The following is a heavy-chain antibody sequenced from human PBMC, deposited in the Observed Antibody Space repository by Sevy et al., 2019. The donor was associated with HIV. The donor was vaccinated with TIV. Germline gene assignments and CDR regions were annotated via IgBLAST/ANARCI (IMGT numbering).Heavy chain of an antibody. CDR1: GFTFSDYY. V-gene: IGHV3-11*01. J-gene: IGHJ4*02. CDR3: ARDLVRDDSYGKGAFDY. Sequence: GGSLRLSCAASGFTFSDYYMSWIRQAPGKGLEWVAYISSSSSTIYYADPVKGRLTTSRDNAKNSLYLQMNSLRAEDTAVYYCARDLVRDDSYGKGAFDYWGQGTLVTVSS. CDR2: ISSSSSTI. D-gene: IGHD5-18*01.